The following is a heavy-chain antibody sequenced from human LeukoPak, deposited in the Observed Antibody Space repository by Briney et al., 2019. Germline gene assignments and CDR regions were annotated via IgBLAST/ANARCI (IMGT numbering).Heavy chain of an antibody. CDR3: AKGAPSSSSIFDF. J-gene: IGHJ4*02. CDR2: LSGSGGDT. CDR1: GFTFGHNA. V-gene: IGHV3-23*01. D-gene: IGHD6-6*01. Sequence: GGSLRLSCVASGFTFGHNAMAWVRQAPGKRLEWVSALSGSGGDTFYADSVKGRFTISRDNSKNTLYLQLSSLRPDDTAVYYCAKGAPSSSSIFDFWGPGTLVTVSS.